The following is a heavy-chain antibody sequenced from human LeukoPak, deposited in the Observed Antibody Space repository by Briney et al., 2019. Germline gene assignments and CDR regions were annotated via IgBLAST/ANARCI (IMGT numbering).Heavy chain of an antibody. Sequence: SETLSLTCTVSGGSISSSSYYWGWIRQPPGKGLEWIGSIYYSGSTYYNPSLKSRVTISVDTSKNQFSLKLSSVTAADTAVYYCARVGYSSGRYYFDYWGQGTLVTVSS. CDR1: GGSISSSSYY. CDR2: IYYSGST. CDR3: ARVGYSSGRYYFDY. D-gene: IGHD6-19*01. J-gene: IGHJ4*02. V-gene: IGHV4-39*01.